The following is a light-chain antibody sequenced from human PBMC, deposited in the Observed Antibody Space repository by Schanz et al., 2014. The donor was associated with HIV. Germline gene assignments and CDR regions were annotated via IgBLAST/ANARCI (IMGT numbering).Light chain of an antibody. CDR2: GAS. J-gene: IGKJ2*03. Sequence: EIVLTQSPGILSLSPGERATLSCGASQSVSGNFLAWYQQKAGQAPRLLIFGASNRATGIPDRFSGTGSGTHFTLTISSLQSEDFAVYYCQQYNNWPYSFGQGTKLEIK. CDR1: QSVSGN. CDR3: QQYNNWPYS. V-gene: IGKV3D-15*01.